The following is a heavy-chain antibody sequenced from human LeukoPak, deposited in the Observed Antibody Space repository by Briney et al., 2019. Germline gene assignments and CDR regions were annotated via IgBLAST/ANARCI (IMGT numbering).Heavy chain of an antibody. CDR3: ARGIKPGLGEAPAY. CDR2: IYTSGST. J-gene: IGHJ4*02. D-gene: IGHD3-10*01. V-gene: IGHV4-4*07. Sequence: SETLSLTCTVSGGSISSYYWSWIRQPAGKGLERIERIYTSGSTNYNASLKSRVSMSVDTSKNQFSLKLSSVTAADTAVYYCARGIKPGLGEAPAYWGQGTLVTVSS. CDR1: GGSISSYY.